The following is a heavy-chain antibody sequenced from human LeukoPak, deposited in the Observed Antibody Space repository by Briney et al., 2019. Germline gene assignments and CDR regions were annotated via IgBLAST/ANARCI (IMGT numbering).Heavy chain of an antibody. J-gene: IGHJ3*02. Sequence: TSETLSLTCAVSGGSISSSNWWSWVRQPPGKGLEWIGEIYHSGSTNYNPSLKSRVTISVDKSKNQFSLKLRSVTAADTAVYYCARDPYDTTFHDAFDIWGQGTMVTVSS. D-gene: IGHD3-9*01. CDR3: ARDPYDTTFHDAFDI. CDR1: GGSISSSNW. CDR2: IYHSGST. V-gene: IGHV4-4*02.